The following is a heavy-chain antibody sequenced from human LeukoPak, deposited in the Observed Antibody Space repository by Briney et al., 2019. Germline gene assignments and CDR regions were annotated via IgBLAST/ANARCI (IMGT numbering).Heavy chain of an antibody. CDR2: IYYSGST. J-gene: IGHJ4*02. CDR1: GGSISSYY. D-gene: IGHD1-14*01. Sequence: NPSETLSLTCTVSGGSISSYYWSWIRQHPGKGLEWIGYIYYSGSTYYNPSLKSRVNQFSLKLSSVTAADTAVYYCARIPNQSKYSIGNYWGQGTLVTVSS. V-gene: IGHV4-59*06. CDR3: ARIPNQSKYSIGNY.